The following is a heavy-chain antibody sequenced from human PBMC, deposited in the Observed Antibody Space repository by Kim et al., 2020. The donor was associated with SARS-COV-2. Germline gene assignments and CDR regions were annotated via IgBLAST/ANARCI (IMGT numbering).Heavy chain of an antibody. CDR3: ARVDYDILTGYSLYFDY. J-gene: IGHJ4*02. V-gene: IGHV4-59*01. Sequence: RKCRVTISVDTSKNRFSLKLSSVTAADTAVYYCARVDYDILTGYSLYFDYWGQGTLVTVSS. D-gene: IGHD3-9*01.